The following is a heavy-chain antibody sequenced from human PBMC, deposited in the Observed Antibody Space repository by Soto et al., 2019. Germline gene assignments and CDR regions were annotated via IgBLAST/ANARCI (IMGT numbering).Heavy chain of an antibody. J-gene: IGHJ6*03. CDR3: ARDPDPTYYYGSGQYYYMDV. D-gene: IGHD3-10*01. Sequence: ASVKVSCKASGYTFTSYGISWVRQAPGQGLEWMGWISAYNGNTNYAQKLQGRVTMTTDTSTSTAYMELRSLRSDDTAVYYWARDPDPTYYYGSGQYYYMDVWGKGTTVTVSS. CDR1: GYTFTSYG. V-gene: IGHV1-18*01. CDR2: ISAYNGNT.